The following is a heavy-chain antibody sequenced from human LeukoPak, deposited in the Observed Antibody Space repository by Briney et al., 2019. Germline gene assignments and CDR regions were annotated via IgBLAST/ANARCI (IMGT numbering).Heavy chain of an antibody. V-gene: IGHV1-18*01. CDR3: ARSGPTEWSSLWYYYDSSGYYLGY. CDR1: GYTFTSYG. D-gene: IGHD3-22*01. J-gene: IGHJ4*02. Sequence: ASVKVSCKASGYTFTSYGISRVRQAPGQGLEWMGWISAYNGNTNYAQKLQGRVTMTTDTSTSTAYMELRSLRSDDTAVYYCARSGPTEWSSLWYYYDSSGYYLGYWGQGTLVTVSS. CDR2: ISAYNGNT.